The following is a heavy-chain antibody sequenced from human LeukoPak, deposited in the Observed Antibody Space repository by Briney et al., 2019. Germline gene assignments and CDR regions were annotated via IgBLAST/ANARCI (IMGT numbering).Heavy chain of an antibody. J-gene: IGHJ4*02. CDR2: ISYTGSNK. CDR3: VRDWGYDSSGYWQKYFDT. Sequence: GSLRLSCAASGFTFSSYAMHWVRQAPGKGLEWVAVISYTGSNKYYAVSVKGRFTISRDNSKNTLSLQMNSLRAEDTAVYYCVRDWGYDSSGYWQKYFDTWGQGTLVTVSS. CDR1: GFTFSSYA. V-gene: IGHV3-30*04. D-gene: IGHD3-22*01.